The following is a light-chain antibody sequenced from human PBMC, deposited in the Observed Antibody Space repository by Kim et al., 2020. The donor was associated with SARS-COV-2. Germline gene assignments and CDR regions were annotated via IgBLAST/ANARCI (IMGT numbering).Light chain of an antibody. Sequence: QSVLTQPPSASGTPGQRVTISCSGSSSNIGSNTVNWYQQLPGTAPKLLMYSNNQRPSGVPDRFSGSKSGTSASLAISGLRSEDEADYYCAAWDDSLNGWVFGGGTKVTVL. CDR3: AAWDDSLNGWV. CDR1: SSNIGSNT. CDR2: SNN. J-gene: IGLJ3*02. V-gene: IGLV1-44*01.